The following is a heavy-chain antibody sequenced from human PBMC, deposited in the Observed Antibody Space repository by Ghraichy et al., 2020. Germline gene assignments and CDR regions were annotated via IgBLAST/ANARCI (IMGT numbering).Heavy chain of an antibody. CDR2: IKQDGREK. V-gene: IGHV3-7*01. CDR1: GFTFSSYW. D-gene: IGHD2-2*01. Sequence: GESLNISCAASGFTFSSYWMSWVRQAPGKGLEWVANIKQDGREKYYVDSVKGRFTISRDNAKNSLYLQMNSLRAEDTAVYYCARDQQDIVVVPAATYYYYYYMDVWGKGTTVTVSS. CDR3: ARDQQDIVVVPAATYYYYYYMDV. J-gene: IGHJ6*03.